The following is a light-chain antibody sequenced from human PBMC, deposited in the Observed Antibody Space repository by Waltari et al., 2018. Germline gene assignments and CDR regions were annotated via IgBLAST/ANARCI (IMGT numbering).Light chain of an antibody. CDR1: SSDVGGYNY. J-gene: IGLJ2*01. CDR2: DVT. CDR3: CSYGGTRNTVL. V-gene: IGLV2-11*01. Sequence: QSALTQPRSVSGSPGQSVTISCTGTSSDVGGYNYVSWYQQHSGKAPKLVIYDVTKRPAGVPDRFSGSKSGNTASLIISGLQAEDEADYYCCSYGGTRNTVLFGGGTKLTVL.